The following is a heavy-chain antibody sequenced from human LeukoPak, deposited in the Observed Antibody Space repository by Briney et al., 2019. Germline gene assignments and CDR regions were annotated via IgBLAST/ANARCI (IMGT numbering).Heavy chain of an antibody. Sequence: GESLQISCKGSGYMFASYWIGWVRQLPGKGLEWMGIIYPGDSDTRYSPSFQGQVTFSANKSNSTAYLQWSSLKASDTAMYYCARLAKYYNGSESYSIHFDYWGQGTLVAVSS. CDR3: ARLAKYYNGSESYSIHFDY. V-gene: IGHV5-51*01. CDR1: GYMFASYW. D-gene: IGHD3-10*01. CDR2: IYPGDSDT. J-gene: IGHJ4*02.